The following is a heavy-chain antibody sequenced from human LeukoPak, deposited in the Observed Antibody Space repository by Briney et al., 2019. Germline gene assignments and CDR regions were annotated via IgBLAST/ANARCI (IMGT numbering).Heavy chain of an antibody. CDR3: ARGFRGSGIPGIGY. J-gene: IGHJ4*02. Sequence: GASVKVSCKASGYTFTSYDINWVRQATGQGLEWMGWMNPNSGNTGCAQKFQGRVTITRNTSISTAYMELSSLRSEDTAVYYCARGFRGSGIPGIGYWGQGTLVTVSS. CDR2: MNPNSGNT. V-gene: IGHV1-8*03. CDR1: GYTFTSYD. D-gene: IGHD3-10*01.